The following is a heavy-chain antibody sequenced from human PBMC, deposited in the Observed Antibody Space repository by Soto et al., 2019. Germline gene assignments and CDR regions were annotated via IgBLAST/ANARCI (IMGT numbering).Heavy chain of an antibody. Sequence: QVQLVESGGGVVQPGRSLRLSCAASGFTFSSYGMHWVRQAPGKGLEWVAVIWYDGSNKYYADSVKGRFTISRDNSKNTLYLQMNSLSAEDTAVYYCARDLLWFGEPMSMDVWGQGTTVTVSS. CDR3: ARDLLWFGEPMSMDV. CDR2: IWYDGSNK. CDR1: GFTFSSYG. J-gene: IGHJ6*02. V-gene: IGHV3-33*01. D-gene: IGHD3-10*01.